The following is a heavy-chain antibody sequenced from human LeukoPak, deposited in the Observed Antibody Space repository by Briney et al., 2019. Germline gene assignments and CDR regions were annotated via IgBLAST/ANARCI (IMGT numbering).Heavy chain of an antibody. J-gene: IGHJ4*02. CDR1: GYTFTGYY. Sequence: ASVKVSCKASGYTFTGYYMHWVRQAPGQGLEWMGWISAYNGNTNYAQKLQGRVTMTTDTSTSTAYMELRSLRSDDTAVYYCVRDKYTYCSSTSCYPTYWGQGTLVTVSS. CDR3: VRDKYTYCSSTSCYPTY. D-gene: IGHD2-2*01. V-gene: IGHV1-18*04. CDR2: ISAYNGNT.